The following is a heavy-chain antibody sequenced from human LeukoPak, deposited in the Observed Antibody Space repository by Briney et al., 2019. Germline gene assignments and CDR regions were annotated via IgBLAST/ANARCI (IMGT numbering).Heavy chain of an antibody. J-gene: IGHJ3*02. V-gene: IGHV3-23*01. CDR3: AKERGTTVPKGDAFDI. CDR1: GFTFSSYS. CDR2: ISGSGGST. D-gene: IGHD4-17*01. Sequence: QSGGSLRLSCAASGFTFSSYSMNWVRQAPGKGLEWVSAISGSGGSTYYADSVKGRFTISRDNSKNTLYLQMNSLRAEDTAVYYCAKERGTTVPKGDAFDIWGQGTMVTVSS.